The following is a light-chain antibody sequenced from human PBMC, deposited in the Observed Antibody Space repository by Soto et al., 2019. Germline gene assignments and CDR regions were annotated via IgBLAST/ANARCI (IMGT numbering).Light chain of an antibody. V-gene: IGKV3-15*01. CDR1: QSVSSN. Sequence: EIVMTQSPATLSVSPGERATLSCRASQSVSSNLAWYQQKPGQAPRLLIYGASTRATGIPARFSGSGSGTEFTLTISSLQSEDFAVYYRQQYHTWTLPFAPGTKVDIK. CDR3: QQYHTWTLP. J-gene: IGKJ3*01. CDR2: GAS.